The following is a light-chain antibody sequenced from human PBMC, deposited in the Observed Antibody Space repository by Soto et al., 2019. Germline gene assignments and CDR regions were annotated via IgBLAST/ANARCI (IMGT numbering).Light chain of an antibody. Sequence: EIVVTQSPATLSLSPGERATLCCRASQSVSSYLAWYQQKPGQAPRLLIYDASNRATGIPARFSGSGSGTDFTLTISSLEPEDFAVYYCQQRSNWQGATFGGGTKVDIK. CDR1: QSVSSY. V-gene: IGKV3-11*01. CDR3: QQRSNWQGAT. J-gene: IGKJ4*01. CDR2: DAS.